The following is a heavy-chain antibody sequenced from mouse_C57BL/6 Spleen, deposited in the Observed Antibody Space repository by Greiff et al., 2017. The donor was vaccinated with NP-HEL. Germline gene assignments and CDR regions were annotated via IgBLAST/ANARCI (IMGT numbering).Heavy chain of an antibody. Sequence: VQLQQSGAELVKPGASVKLSCKASGYTFTSYWMHWVKQRPGQGLEWIGMIHPNSGSTNYNEKFKSKATLTVDKSSSTAYMQLSSLTSEDSAVYYCARGGGYYFYFDYWGQGTTLTVSS. D-gene: IGHD2-3*01. CDR2: IHPNSGST. V-gene: IGHV1-64*01. CDR1: GYTFTSYW. CDR3: ARGGGYYFYFDY. J-gene: IGHJ2*01.